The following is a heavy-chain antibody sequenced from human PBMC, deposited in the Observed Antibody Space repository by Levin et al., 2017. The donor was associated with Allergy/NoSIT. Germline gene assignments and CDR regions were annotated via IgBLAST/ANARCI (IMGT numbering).Heavy chain of an antibody. V-gene: IGHV4-39*01. D-gene: IGHD3-10*01. CDR3: ARRSLGGSGSYGLSWIDP. CDR1: GGSISSSSYY. Sequence: SETLSLTCTVSGGSISSSSYYWGWIRQPPGKGLEWIGSIYYSGSTYYNPSLKSRVTISVDTSKNQFSLKLSSVTAADTAVYYCARRSLGGSGSYGLSWIDPWGQGTLVTVSS. CDR2: IYYSGST. J-gene: IGHJ5*02.